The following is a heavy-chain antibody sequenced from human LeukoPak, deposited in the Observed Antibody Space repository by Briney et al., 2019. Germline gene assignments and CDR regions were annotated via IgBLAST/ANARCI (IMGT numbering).Heavy chain of an antibody. CDR3: ARGRKYFYDSSRFDN. Sequence: SETLSLTCAVYGLSFSGYYWSWLRQPPGKGMEWIGEINHSGSTNYNPSLKSRVTISVDTSKNQFSLKLSSVTAADTAVYYCARGRKYFYDSSRFDNWGQGTLVTVSS. CDR1: GLSFSGYY. D-gene: IGHD3-22*01. J-gene: IGHJ4*02. CDR2: INHSGST. V-gene: IGHV4-34*01.